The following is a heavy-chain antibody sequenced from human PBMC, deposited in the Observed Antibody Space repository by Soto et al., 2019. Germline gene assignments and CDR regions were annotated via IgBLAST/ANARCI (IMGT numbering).Heavy chain of an antibody. CDR3: TRAWLEHIVVVTVRYCQH. CDR1: GFTFGDYA. CDR2: IRSKAYGGTT. J-gene: IGHJ1*01. V-gene: IGHV3-49*03. D-gene: IGHD2-21*02. Sequence: PGGSLRLSCTASGFTFGDYAMSWFRQAPGKGLEWVGFIRSKAYGGTTEYAASVKGRFTISRDDSKSIAYLQMNSLKTEDTAVYYCTRAWLEHIVVVTVRYCQHWGQGTRVTVSS.